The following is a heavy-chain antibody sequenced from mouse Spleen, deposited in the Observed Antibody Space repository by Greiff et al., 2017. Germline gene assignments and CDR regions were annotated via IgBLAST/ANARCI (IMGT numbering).Heavy chain of an antibody. J-gene: IGHJ2*01. D-gene: IGHD2-14*01. V-gene: IGHV1-54*01. CDR1: GYAFTNYL. CDR2: INPGSGGT. CDR3: AAYYRYDDY. Sequence: VQLQESGAELVRPGTSVKVSCKASGYAFTNYLIEWVKQRPGQGLEWIGVINPGSGGTNYNEKFKGKATLTADKSSSTAYMQLSSLTSEDSAVYFCAAYYRYDDYWGQGTTLTVSS.